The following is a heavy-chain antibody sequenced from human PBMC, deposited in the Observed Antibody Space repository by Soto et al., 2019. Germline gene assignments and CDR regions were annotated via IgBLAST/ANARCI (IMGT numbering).Heavy chain of an antibody. V-gene: IGHV4-30-4*01. CDR3: ATMGTPATGLYYFDF. D-gene: IGHD2-15*01. J-gene: IGHJ4*02. Sequence: LSLTCTVSGGSISSGNYYWSWIRQPPGKGLEWIGFISYSGSAYYNPSLKSRVTISVDTSKNQFSLNLSFVTAADTAVYYCATMGTPATGLYYFDFWGQGTLVTVSS. CDR1: GGSISSGNYY. CDR2: ISYSGSA.